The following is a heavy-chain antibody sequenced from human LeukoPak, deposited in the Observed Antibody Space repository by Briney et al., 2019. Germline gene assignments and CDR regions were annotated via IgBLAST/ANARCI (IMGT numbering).Heavy chain of an antibody. CDR3: ARGSEGHTVTTTLDFDY. V-gene: IGHV4-34*01. D-gene: IGHD4-11*01. Sequence: SETLSLTCAVYGGSFSGYYWSWIRQPPGKGLEWIGEINHSGSTVYNPSLKSRVTISVDTSKNQFSLRLTSMTAADTAVYYCARGSEGHTVTTTLDFDYWGQGTLVTVSS. J-gene: IGHJ4*02. CDR1: GGSFSGYY. CDR2: INHSGST.